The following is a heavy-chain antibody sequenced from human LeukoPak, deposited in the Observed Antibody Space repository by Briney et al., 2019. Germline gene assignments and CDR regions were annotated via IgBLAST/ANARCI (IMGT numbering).Heavy chain of an antibody. Sequence: GGSLRLSCAASGFTFRNYGMHWVRQAPGKGLEWVAFIRFDGSNKYYADSVKGRFTISRDNSKNTLYLQMNSLRAEDTAVYYCARARNPQLDYWGQGTLVTVSS. V-gene: IGHV3-30*02. CDR1: GFTFRNYG. CDR3: ARARNPQLDY. CDR2: IRFDGSNK. J-gene: IGHJ4*02.